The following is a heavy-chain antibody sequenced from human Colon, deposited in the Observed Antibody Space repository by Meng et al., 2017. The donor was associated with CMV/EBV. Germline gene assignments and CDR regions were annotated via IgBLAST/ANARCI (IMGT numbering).Heavy chain of an antibody. CDR1: GGSFSGYH. V-gene: IGHV4-34*01. Sequence: QVQLQQWGAGPLKPSETLSLTCAVYGGSFSGYHWSWIRQPPGKGLEWIGEINHSGSTNYNPSLKSRVTISVDTSKTQFSLKLSSVTAADTAVYYCARTDYYDFGWGQGTLVTVSS. D-gene: IGHD3-3*01. CDR3: ARTDYYDFG. J-gene: IGHJ4*02. CDR2: INHSGST.